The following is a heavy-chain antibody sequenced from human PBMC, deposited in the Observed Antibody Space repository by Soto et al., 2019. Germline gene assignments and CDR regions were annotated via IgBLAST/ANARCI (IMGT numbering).Heavy chain of an antibody. V-gene: IGHV1-69*02. CDR3: ARGGDGSYYMDV. CDR2: IIPILGIA. D-gene: IGHD3-16*01. CDR1: GGTFSSYT. J-gene: IGHJ6*03. Sequence: QVQLVQSGAEVKKPGSSVKVSCKASGGTFSSYTISWVRQAPGQGLEWMGRIIPILGIANYAQKFQGRVTITADKSTSTAYMELSSLRSEDTAVYYCARGGDGSYYMDVWGKGTTVTVSS.